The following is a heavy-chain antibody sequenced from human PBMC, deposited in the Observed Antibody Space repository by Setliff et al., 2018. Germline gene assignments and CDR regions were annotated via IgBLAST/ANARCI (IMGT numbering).Heavy chain of an antibody. CDR3: ARDHGRITMVRGVL. CDR1: GYSISSGYY. D-gene: IGHD3-10*01. Sequence: PSETLSLTCAVSGYSISSGYYWGWIRQPQGXXXXXXXXXXXXXXTYYNPSXXVRVTISVDTSKNQFSLKLSSVTAADTAVYYCARDHGRITMVRGVLWGQGTLVTVSS. CDR2: XXXXXXT. J-gene: IGHJ4*02. V-gene: IGHV4-38-2*02.